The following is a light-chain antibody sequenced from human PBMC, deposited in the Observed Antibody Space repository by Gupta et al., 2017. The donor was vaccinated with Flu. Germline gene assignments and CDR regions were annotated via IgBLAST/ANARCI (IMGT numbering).Light chain of an antibody. Sequence: EMVLTQSPATLSLSPGERATISYRASQSVGTFLAWYQQKPGQAPRLLIYDASNRAKGIKARFGGRGDGTDFTLTISSREPVDSAVYYCQHRSEGPPWGTFGQGTKMEIK. CDR2: DAS. CDR1: QSVGTF. V-gene: IGKV3-11*01. CDR3: QHRSEGPPWGT. J-gene: IGKJ2*02.